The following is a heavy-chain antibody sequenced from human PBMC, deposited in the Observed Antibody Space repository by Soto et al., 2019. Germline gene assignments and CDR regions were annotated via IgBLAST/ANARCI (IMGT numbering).Heavy chain of an antibody. V-gene: IGHV3-21*01. D-gene: IGHD2-2*01. CDR3: ARGGIVVVPAAPSDP. CDR2: ISSSSSYI. Sequence: GGSLRLSCAASGFTFSSYSMNWVRQAPGKGLEWVSSISSSSSYIYYADSVKGRFTISRDNAKNSLYLQMNSLRAEDTAVYYCARGGIVVVPAAPSDPWGQGTLVTVSS. CDR1: GFTFSSYS. J-gene: IGHJ5*02.